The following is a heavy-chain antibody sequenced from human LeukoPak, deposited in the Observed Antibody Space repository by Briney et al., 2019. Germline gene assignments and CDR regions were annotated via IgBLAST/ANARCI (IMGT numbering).Heavy chain of an antibody. J-gene: IGHJ4*02. V-gene: IGHV3-7*01. CDR1: GFTFSSYD. CDR3: ARRRYNWNGIDY. CDR2: IKHDGSEK. D-gene: IGHD1-1*01. Sequence: GGSLRLSCAASGFTFSSYDMNWVRQAPGKGLEWVANIKHDGSEKNYVDSVKGRFTISRDNAKKSLDLQMNSLRVEDTAVYYCARRRYNWNGIDYWGQGTLVSVSS.